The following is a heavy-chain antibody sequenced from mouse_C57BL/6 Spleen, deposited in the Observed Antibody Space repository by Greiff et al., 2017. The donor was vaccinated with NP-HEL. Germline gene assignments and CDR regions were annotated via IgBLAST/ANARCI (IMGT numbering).Heavy chain of an antibody. D-gene: IGHD1-1*01. CDR1: GFNIKDDY. CDR3: TGGSSYEAMDY. Sequence: EVKLMESGAELVRPGASVKLSCTASGFNIKDDYMHWVKQRPEQGLEWIGWIDPENGDTEYASKFQGKATITADTSSNTAYLQLSSLTSEDTAVYYCTGGSSYEAMDYWGQGTSVTVSS. V-gene: IGHV14-4*01. CDR2: IDPENGDT. J-gene: IGHJ4*01.